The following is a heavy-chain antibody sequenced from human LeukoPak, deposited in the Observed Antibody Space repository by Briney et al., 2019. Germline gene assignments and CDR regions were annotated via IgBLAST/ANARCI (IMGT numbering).Heavy chain of an antibody. J-gene: IGHJ3*02. Sequence: SETLSFTCTGSGGSISSYYWSWIRQPAGKGLEWIGRTYTRGSTNYNPSLKSRVTMSVDTSKNQFSLKLSLLTAADTAVYYCARVLTYYYDSSGYYIGAFYIWGQGTMVTVSS. CDR3: ARVLTYYYDSSGYYIGAFYI. CDR1: GGSISSYY. D-gene: IGHD3-22*01. CDR2: TYTRGST. V-gene: IGHV4-4*07.